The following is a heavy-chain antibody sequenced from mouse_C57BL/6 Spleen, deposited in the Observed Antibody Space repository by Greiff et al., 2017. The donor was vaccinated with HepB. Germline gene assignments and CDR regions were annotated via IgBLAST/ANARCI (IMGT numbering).Heavy chain of an antibody. J-gene: IGHJ4*01. CDR2: ISSGSSTI. CDR3: ARRGGYLYYYAMDY. V-gene: IGHV5-17*01. CDR1: GFTFSDYG. Sequence: EVTLVESGGGLVKPGGSLKLSCAASGFTFSDYGMHWVRMAPEKGMGWVAYISSGSSTIYYADTVKVRFTISRDNAKNTLFLQMTGLRAEDTAMYYCARRGGYLYYYAMDYWGQGTSVTVSS. D-gene: IGHD1-1*02.